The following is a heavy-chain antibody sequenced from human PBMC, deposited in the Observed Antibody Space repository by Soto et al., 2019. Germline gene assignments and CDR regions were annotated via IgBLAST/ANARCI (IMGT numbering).Heavy chain of an antibody. D-gene: IGHD2-2*01. Sequence: SETLSLTCAVSGGSFSSGVYSWTWIRQPPGKGLEWIGYIYQSGTTYYNPSLKSRVTVSIDRSKDQFSLELSSVAAADTAVYFCARGWNCARTSCYFDYWGQGILVTVSS. J-gene: IGHJ4*02. CDR3: ARGWNCARTSCYFDY. CDR2: IYQSGTT. CDR1: GGSFSSGVYS. V-gene: IGHV4-30-2*01.